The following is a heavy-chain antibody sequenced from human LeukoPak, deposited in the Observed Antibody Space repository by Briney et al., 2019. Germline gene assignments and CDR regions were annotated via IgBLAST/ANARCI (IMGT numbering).Heavy chain of an antibody. CDR2: IWYDGSNK. Sequence: GRSLRLSCAASGFTFSSYGMHWVRQAPAKGLEWVAVIWYDGSNKYYADSVKGRFTISRDNSKNTLYLQMNSLRAEDTAVYYCARALLSGGDCYLDYWGQGTLVTVSS. CDR3: ARALLSGGDCYLDY. V-gene: IGHV3-33*01. J-gene: IGHJ4*02. D-gene: IGHD2-21*02. CDR1: GFTFSSYG.